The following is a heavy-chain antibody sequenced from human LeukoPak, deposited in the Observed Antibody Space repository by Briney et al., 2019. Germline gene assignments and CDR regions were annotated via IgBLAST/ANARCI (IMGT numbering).Heavy chain of an antibody. CDR3: ARTYGGGVTDAFDI. D-gene: IGHD2-21*01. J-gene: IGHJ3*02. CDR2: IYSSGST. CDR1: GGSISGYY. V-gene: IGHV4-59*01. Sequence: SETLSLTCFVSGGSISGYYWSWIRQTPGKGLEWIGYIYSSGSTIYNPSLKSRVTMSVDTSMNRFSLRLSSVTAADTAIYYCARTYGGGVTDAFDIWGQGTIVTVSS.